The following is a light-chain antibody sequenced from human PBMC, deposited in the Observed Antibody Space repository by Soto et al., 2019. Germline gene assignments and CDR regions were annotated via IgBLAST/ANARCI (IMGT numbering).Light chain of an antibody. Sequence: EIVLTQSPGTLSLSPGERVTLSCRASQSINTYLAWYQQRPGQAPRLLIYDASNRAAGVPARFSGGGSGTDFTLTISSLEPDDFALYYCQQRSRWPTFGGGTKVDIK. J-gene: IGKJ4*01. CDR1: QSINTY. V-gene: IGKV3-11*01. CDR2: DAS. CDR3: QQRSRWPT.